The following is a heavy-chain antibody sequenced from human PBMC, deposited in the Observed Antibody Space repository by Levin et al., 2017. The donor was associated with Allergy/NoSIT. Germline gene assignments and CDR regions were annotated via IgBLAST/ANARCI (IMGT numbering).Heavy chain of an antibody. J-gene: IGHJ4*02. CDR3: ARHRYYDILTGYPIDY. V-gene: IGHV1-18*01. D-gene: IGHD3-9*01. CDR2: ISAYNGNT. CDR1: GYTFTSYG. Sequence: ASVKVSCKASGYTFTSYGISWVRQAPGQGLEWMGWISAYNGNTNDAQKLQGRVTMTTDTSTSTAYMELRSLRSDDTAVYYCARHRYYDILTGYPIDYWGQGTLVTVSS.